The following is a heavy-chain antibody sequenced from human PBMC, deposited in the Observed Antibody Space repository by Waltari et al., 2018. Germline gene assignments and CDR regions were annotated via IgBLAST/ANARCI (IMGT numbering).Heavy chain of an antibody. CDR3: ARHEEEGAFDI. V-gene: IGHV4-39*01. CDR2: IYYSGST. CDR1: GGSISSSSYY. J-gene: IGHJ3*02. Sequence: QLQLQESGPGLVKPSETLSLTCTVSGGSISSSSYYWGWIRQPPGKGLEWIGSIYYSGSTYYNPSLKSRVTISVDTSKNQFSLKLSSVTAADTAVYYCARHEEEGAFDIWGQGTMVTVSS.